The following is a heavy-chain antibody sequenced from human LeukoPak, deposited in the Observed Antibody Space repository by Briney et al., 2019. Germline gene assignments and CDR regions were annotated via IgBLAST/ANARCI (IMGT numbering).Heavy chain of an antibody. D-gene: IGHD5-12*01. CDR3: AKDVVTTPPGGEYAFDI. V-gene: IGHV3-23*01. Sequence: GGSLRLSCAASGFGFNNYGMNWVRQAPGKGLEWVSSISTSGGGTYYADSVKGRFTISGDNSKNTLYLQMNSLRAEDTAIYYCAKDVVTTPPGGEYAFDIWGQGTVVTVSS. CDR1: GFGFNNYG. J-gene: IGHJ3*02. CDR2: ISTSGGGT.